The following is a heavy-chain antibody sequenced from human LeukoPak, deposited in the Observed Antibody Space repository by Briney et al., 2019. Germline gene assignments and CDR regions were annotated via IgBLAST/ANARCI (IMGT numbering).Heavy chain of an antibody. D-gene: IGHD4-11*01. J-gene: IGHJ4*02. Sequence: GGSLRLSCAASGFRFSSDWMSWVRQAPGKGLEWVANIKEDGSEKYHVDSVKGRFTISRDNAKNSLYLQMNSLRAEDTAVYYCSRDSDYSNYDWGQGTLVTVSS. CDR1: GFRFSSDW. CDR2: IKEDGSEK. CDR3: SRDSDYSNYD. V-gene: IGHV3-7*01.